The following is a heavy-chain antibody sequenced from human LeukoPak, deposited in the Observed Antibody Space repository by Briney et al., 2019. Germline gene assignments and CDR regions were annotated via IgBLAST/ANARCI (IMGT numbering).Heavy chain of an antibody. J-gene: IGHJ6*02. V-gene: IGHV4-30-4*02. CDR3: ATLGDVLRLFPLISLDGMDV. Sequence: SETLSLTCTVSGGSISSGDYYWSWIRQPPGKGLEWIGYIYYSGSTYYNPSLKSRVTISVDTSKNQFSLKLSSVTAADTAVYYCATLGDVLRLFPLISLDGMDVWGQGTTVTVSS. CDR2: IYYSGST. CDR1: GGSISSGDYY. D-gene: IGHD3-3*01.